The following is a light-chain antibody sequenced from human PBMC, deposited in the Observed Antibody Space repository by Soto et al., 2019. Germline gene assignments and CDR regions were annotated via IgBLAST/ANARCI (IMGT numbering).Light chain of an antibody. CDR1: QDISSS. J-gene: IGKJ4*01. V-gene: IGKV1-9*01. CDR3: QQLRSYPST. CDR2: DAS. Sequence: IQLTQSPSSLSASVGDRVTITCRAIQDISSSLGWYQQKPGKAPKLLIYDASIVQSGVPSRFSGSGFGTDFTLTISSLQAEDVGSYLCQQLRSYPSTFGGGTKVEIK.